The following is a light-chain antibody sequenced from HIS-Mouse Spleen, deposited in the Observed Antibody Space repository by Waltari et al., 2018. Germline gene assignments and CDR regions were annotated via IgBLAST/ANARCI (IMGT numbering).Light chain of an antibody. CDR2: DVS. Sequence: QSALTQPRPVSGSPGQSAPISCTGTTSYVGGYNYVPWYQQHPGKAPKLMIYDVSKRPSGVPDRFSGSKSGNTASLTISGLQAEDEADYYCCSYAGSYPVVFGGGTKLTVL. CDR3: CSYAGSYPVV. V-gene: IGLV2-11*01. J-gene: IGLJ2*01. CDR1: TSYVGGYNY.